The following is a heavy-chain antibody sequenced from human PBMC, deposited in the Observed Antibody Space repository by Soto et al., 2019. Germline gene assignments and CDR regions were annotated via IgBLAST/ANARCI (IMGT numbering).Heavy chain of an antibody. CDR3: ARRGGPRGYSYGHHDY. CDR2: IIPIFGTA. Sequence: GASVKVSCKASGGTFSSYAISWVRQAPGQGLEWMGGIIPIFGTANYAQKFQGRVTITADESTSTAYMELSSLRSEDTAVYYCARRGGPRGYSYGHHDYWGQGTLVTVSS. D-gene: IGHD5-18*01. J-gene: IGHJ4*02. V-gene: IGHV1-69*13. CDR1: GGTFSSYA.